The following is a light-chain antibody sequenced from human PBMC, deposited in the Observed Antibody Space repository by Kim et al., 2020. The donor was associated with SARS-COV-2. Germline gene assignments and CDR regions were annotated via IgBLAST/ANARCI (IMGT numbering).Light chain of an antibody. J-gene: IGKJ4*01. CDR1: QGIGNH. CDR3: HHLHNYPLT. CDR2: DAT. V-gene: IGKV1-16*01. Sequence: SASVGDRVTITCRASQGIGNHLAWIQQQPGKAPESLIYDATILQSGVPSRFSGSGSGTDFTLTFSSLQPEDFATYYCHHLHNYPLTFGGGTKLEI.